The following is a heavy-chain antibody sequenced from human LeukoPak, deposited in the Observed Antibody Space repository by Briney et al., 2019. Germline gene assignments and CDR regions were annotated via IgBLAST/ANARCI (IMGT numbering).Heavy chain of an antibody. CDR2: ISSSSSYI. Sequence: GGSLRLSCAASGFTFSSYSMNWVRQAPGKGLEWVSSISSSSSYIYYVDSVKGRFTISRDNAKNSLYLQMNSLRAEDTAVYYCASYCSSTSCSGYYGMDVWGKGTTVTVSS. V-gene: IGHV3-21*01. CDR1: GFTFSSYS. J-gene: IGHJ6*04. D-gene: IGHD2-2*01. CDR3: ASYCSSTSCSGYYGMDV.